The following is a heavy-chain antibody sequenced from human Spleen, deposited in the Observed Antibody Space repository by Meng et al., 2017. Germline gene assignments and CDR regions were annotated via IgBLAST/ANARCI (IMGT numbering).Heavy chain of an antibody. J-gene: IGHJ4*02. CDR2: INHSGST. V-gene: IGHV4-34*01. CDR1: GGSFSGYY. CDR3: ARGVAVAGLDY. D-gene: IGHD6-19*01. Sequence: QVQLHQWGAGLLKPSETLSLTCAVYGGSFSGYYWSWIRQPPGKGLEWIGEINHSGSTNYNPSLKSRVTISVDTSKNQFSLKLSSVTAADTAVYYCARGVAVAGLDYWGQGTLVTVSS.